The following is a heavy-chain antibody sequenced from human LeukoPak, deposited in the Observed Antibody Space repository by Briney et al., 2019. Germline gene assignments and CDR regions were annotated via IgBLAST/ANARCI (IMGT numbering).Heavy chain of an antibody. CDR3: ARVIAVAGSSDY. CDR2: INHSGST. CDR1: GGSFSGYY. V-gene: IGHV4-34*01. D-gene: IGHD6-19*01. J-gene: IGHJ4*02. Sequence: SETLSLTCAVYGGSFSGYYWSWIRQPPGKGLEWIGEINHSGSTNYNPSLKSRVTISVDTSKNQFSLKLSSVIAADTAVYYCARVIAVAGSSDYWGQGTLVTVSS.